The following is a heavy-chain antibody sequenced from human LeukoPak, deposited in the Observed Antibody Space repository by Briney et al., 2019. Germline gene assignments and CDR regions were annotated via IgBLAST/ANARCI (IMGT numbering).Heavy chain of an antibody. CDR3: ARENEVGYFDY. CDR2: ISTNTGNP. J-gene: IGHJ4*02. V-gene: IGHV7-4-1*02. D-gene: IGHD1-26*01. Sequence: ASVKVSCKASGYTFTNYTMNWVRQAPGQGLEWMGWISTNTGNPTYAQGFTGRFVFSLDTSVSTAYLQISSPKAEDTAVYYCARENEVGYFDYWGQGTLVTVSS. CDR1: GYTFTNYT.